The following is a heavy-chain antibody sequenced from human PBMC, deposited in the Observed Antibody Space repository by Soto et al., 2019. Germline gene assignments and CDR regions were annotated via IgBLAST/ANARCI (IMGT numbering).Heavy chain of an antibody. CDR1: GGSVSSGSYY. V-gene: IGHV4-61*01. CDR3: ARGDIVLVPAAPRVGYYYYGMDV. J-gene: IGHJ6*02. D-gene: IGHD2-2*01. CDR2: IYYSGST. Sequence: QVQLQESGPGLVKPSETLSLTCTVSGGSVSSGSYYWSWIRQPPGKGLEWIGYIYYSGSTNYNPSPKSRVTISVDTSKNQFSLKLSSVTAADTAVYYCARGDIVLVPAAPRVGYYYYGMDVWGQGTTVTVSS.